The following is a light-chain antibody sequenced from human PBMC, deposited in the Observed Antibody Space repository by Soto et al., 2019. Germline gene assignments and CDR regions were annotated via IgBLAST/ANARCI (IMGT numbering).Light chain of an antibody. CDR3: QHYNNWPPGLT. V-gene: IGKV3-15*01. Sequence: EIVMTQSPATLSVSPGERATLSCRASQSVSSNLAWFQQSPAQAPRLLIYAASTRASGVPARFSGSGSGTEFTLTISSLRSEDSAVYYCQHYNNWPPGLTFGGGTKVEIK. CDR1: QSVSSN. J-gene: IGKJ4*01. CDR2: AAS.